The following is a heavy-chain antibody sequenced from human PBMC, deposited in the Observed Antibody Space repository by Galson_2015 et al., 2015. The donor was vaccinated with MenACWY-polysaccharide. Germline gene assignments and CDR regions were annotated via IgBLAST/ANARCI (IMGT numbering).Heavy chain of an antibody. J-gene: IGHJ5*02. V-gene: IGHV2-5*02. CDR1: GFSLRTSGVG. CDR3: AHRRDGDCCGSTCFPWFDP. Sequence: PALVKPTQALTLTCTFSGFSLRTSGVGVGWIRQPPGKALEWLALIYWDDDKRYSPSLKSRPTITKDTSKNQVVLTMTNMDPLDTATYHCAHRRDGDCCGSTCFPWFDPRGQGTVVTVSS. D-gene: IGHD2-15*01. CDR2: IYWDDDK.